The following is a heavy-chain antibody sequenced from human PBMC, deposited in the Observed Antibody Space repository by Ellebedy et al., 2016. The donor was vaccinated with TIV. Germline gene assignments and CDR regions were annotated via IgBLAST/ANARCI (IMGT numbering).Heavy chain of an antibody. CDR3: AREGDTAMVHGLDV. V-gene: IGHV3-9*01. CDR1: GFTFDDYA. CDR2: ISWNSGSI. D-gene: IGHD5-18*01. J-gene: IGHJ6*02. Sequence: SLKISCAASGFTFDDYAMHWVRQTPGKGLEWVSGISWNSGSIGYADSVKGRFTISRDNAKNSLYLQMNSLRAEDSALYYCAREGDTAMVHGLDVWGQGTAVTVSS.